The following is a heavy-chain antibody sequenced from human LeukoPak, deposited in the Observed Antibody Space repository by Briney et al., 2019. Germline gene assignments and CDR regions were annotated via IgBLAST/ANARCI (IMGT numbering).Heavy chain of an antibody. J-gene: IGHJ6*02. CDR3: ARGLEGFYYYYGMDV. V-gene: IGHV1-2*02. CDR1: GYTFTGYY. Sequence: GASVKVSCKASGYTFTGYYMHWARQAPGQGLEGMGWINPNSGGTNYAQKFQGRVTMTRDTSISTAYMELSRMRSDDTAVYYCARGLEGFYYYYGMDVWGQGTTVTVSS. CDR2: INPNSGGT. D-gene: IGHD3-3*01.